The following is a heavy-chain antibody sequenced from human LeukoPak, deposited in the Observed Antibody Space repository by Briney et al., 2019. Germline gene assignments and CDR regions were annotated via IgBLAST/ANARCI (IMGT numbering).Heavy chain of an antibody. J-gene: IGHJ4*02. CDR2: ISYDGSNK. V-gene: IGHV3-30*04. CDR1: GFTFSSYA. CDR3: AKDGEQWLVIYYFDY. D-gene: IGHD6-19*01. Sequence: PGGSLRLSCAASGFTFSSYAMHWVRQAPGKGLEWVAVISYDGSNKYYADSVKGRFTISRDNSKNTLYLQMNSLRAEDTAVYYCAKDGEQWLVIYYFDYWGQGTLVTVSS.